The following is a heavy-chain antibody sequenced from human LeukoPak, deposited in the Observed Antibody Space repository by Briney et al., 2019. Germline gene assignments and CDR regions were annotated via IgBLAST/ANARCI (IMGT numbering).Heavy chain of an antibody. CDR2: IKNNVDGGTS. Sequence: KAGGSLRLSCAASGFIFSNTYLTWVRQAPGKGLEWVGHIKNNVDGGTSDYAAPVKVRFTIPRDDSKHTVSLQMDSLKAEDTAVYYCTTLGSMYCSSSGYSTLFDYWGQGILVTVSS. CDR1: GFIFSNTY. D-gene: IGHD2-2*02. CDR3: TTLGSMYCSSSGYSTLFDY. V-gene: IGHV3-15*01. J-gene: IGHJ4*02.